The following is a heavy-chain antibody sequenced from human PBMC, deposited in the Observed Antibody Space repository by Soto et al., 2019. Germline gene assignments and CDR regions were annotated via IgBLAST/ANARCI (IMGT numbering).Heavy chain of an antibody. V-gene: IGHV4-31*03. J-gene: IGHJ4*02. CDR2: IYHSGSS. D-gene: IGHD6-6*01. CDR1: GDSISRGGYY. Sequence: SETLSLTCTVSGDSISRGGYYWTWIRQHPGKGLEWIGYIYHSGSSFYNPSLKSRAMLSVDTSKNQFSLKLSSVTAADTAVYYCARDPLGSSINWGQGTLVTVSS. CDR3: ARDPLGSSIN.